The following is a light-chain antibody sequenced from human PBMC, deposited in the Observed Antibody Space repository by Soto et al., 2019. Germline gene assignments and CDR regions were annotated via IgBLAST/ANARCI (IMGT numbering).Light chain of an antibody. CDR3: QQANSFPHT. CDR2: AAS. J-gene: IGKJ2*01. Sequence: DIQMTQSPSSVSASVGDRVTITCRASQGISSWLAWYQQKPGKAPNLLSYAASSLQRGVPSRFSGSGSAKYFTLTSSSLQPEDFATYYCQQANSFPHTFGQGTKLEIK. CDR1: QGISSW. V-gene: IGKV1-12*01.